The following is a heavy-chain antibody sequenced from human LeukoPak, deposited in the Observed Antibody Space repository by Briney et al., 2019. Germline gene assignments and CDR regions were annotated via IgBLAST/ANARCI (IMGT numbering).Heavy chain of an antibody. J-gene: IGHJ4*02. Sequence: GKCLRLSCAASGFTFSDYYMSWIRQAPGKGLERVSYISSSSSYTNSADSVKGRFTISRDNAKNSLYLQMNSLRAEDTAVYYCARTDSSGYYYFFDYWGQGTLVTVSS. CDR2: ISSSSSYT. D-gene: IGHD3-22*01. CDR3: ARTDSSGYYYFFDY. V-gene: IGHV3-11*03. CDR1: GFTFSDYY.